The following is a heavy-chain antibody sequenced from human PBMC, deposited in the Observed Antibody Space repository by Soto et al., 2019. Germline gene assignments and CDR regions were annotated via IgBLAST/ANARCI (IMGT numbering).Heavy chain of an antibody. V-gene: IGHV1-69*08. D-gene: IGHD3-10*01. J-gene: IGHJ5*02. CDR1: GGTFSSYT. CDR2: IIPILGIA. CDR3: AGESRGMVLGLVGWFDP. Sequence: QVQLVQSGAEVKKPRSSVKVSGKASGGTFSSYTSSWVRQAPGQGLAWMGRIIPILGIANYAQKFPASVTITAEKSTSTAYMELSSLTSEDTAVYYCAGESRGMVLGLVGWFDPWGQGTLVTVSS.